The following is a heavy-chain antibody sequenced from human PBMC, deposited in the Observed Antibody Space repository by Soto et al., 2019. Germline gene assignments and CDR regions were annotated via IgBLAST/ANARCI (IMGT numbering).Heavy chain of an antibody. D-gene: IGHD2-2*02. CDR3: AHRHTGPFDY. CDR1: GFSLSTTAVG. V-gene: IGHV2-5*02. J-gene: IGHJ4*02. Sequence: QITLKESGPTLVKPTQTLTLTCTFSGFSLSTTAVGVGWIRQPPGKALEWLALIYWDDDKRYSPSLKSRLTLTKDTSKNQVVLTMTKMDPVDTGTYYCAHRHTGPFDYWGQGTLVTVSS. CDR2: IYWDDDK.